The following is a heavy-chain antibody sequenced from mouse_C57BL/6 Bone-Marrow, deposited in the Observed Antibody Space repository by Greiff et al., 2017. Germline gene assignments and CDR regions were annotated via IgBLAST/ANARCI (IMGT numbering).Heavy chain of an antibody. CDR2: IYPGSGNT. Sequence: QVQLQQSGAELVRPGASVKLSCKASGYTFTDYYINWVKQRPGQGLEWIARIYPGSGNTYYNEKFKGKATLTAEKSSSTAYMQLSSLTSEDSAVYCCARRGLRGGYAMDYWGQGTSVTVSS. D-gene: IGHD2-4*01. V-gene: IGHV1-76*01. CDR3: ARRGLRGGYAMDY. J-gene: IGHJ4*01. CDR1: GYTFTDYY.